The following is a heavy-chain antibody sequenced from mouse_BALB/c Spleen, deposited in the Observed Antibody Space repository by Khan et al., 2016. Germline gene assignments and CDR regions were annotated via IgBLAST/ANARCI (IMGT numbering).Heavy chain of an antibody. CDR1: GYSITSGYY. D-gene: IGHD2-14*01. J-gene: IGHJ4*01. V-gene: IGHV3-6*02. CDR2: ISYDGSN. CDR3: AREAYRYDGGYYYAMDY. Sequence: EVQLQESGPGLVKPSQSLSLTCSVTGYSITSGYYWNWIRQFPGNKLEWMGYISYDGSNNYNPSLKNRISITRDTSKNQFFLKLNSVTTEDTATXYCAREAYRYDGGYYYAMDYWGQGTSVTVSS.